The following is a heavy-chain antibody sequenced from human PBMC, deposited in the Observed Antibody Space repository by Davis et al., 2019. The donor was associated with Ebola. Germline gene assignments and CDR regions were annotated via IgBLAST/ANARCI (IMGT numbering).Heavy chain of an antibody. J-gene: IGHJ6*02. CDR1: GFTFNIFD. CDR2: VRSHGSDD. D-gene: IGHD6-19*01. CDR3: ASIAVAGDYGMDV. V-gene: IGHV3-30*02. Sequence: GGSLRLSCAASGFTFNIFDMHWVRQAPGRGLEWVAFVRSHGSDDHYADSVKGRFTISRDNSKNTLYLQMNSLRAEDTAVYYCASIAVAGDYGMDVWGQGTTVTVSS.